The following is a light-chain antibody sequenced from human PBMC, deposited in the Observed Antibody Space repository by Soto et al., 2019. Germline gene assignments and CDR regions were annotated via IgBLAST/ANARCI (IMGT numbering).Light chain of an antibody. Sequence: QLVLTQPASVSGSPGQSITISCTGTSSDVGSYNLVPWYQQHPGKAPKLMIYEGSKRPSGVSNRFSGSKSGNTASLTISGLQAEDEADYYCCSYAGSSTYVVFGGGTKLTVL. CDR2: EGS. CDR3: CSYAGSSTYVV. CDR1: SSDVGSYNL. V-gene: IGLV2-23*01. J-gene: IGLJ2*01.